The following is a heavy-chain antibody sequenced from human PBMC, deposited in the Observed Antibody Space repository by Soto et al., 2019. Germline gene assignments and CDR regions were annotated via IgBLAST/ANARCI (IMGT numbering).Heavy chain of an antibody. J-gene: IGHJ6*03. D-gene: IGHD2-15*01. V-gene: IGHV2-5*02. CDR3: AHNSLVADTDYMDV. CDR2: IYWDDDK. CDR1: GFSLSTSGVG. Sequence: SGPTLVNPTQTLTLTCTFSGFSLSTSGVGVGWIRQPPGKALEWLALIYWDDDKRYSPSLKSRLTITKDTSKNQVVLTMTNMDPVDTATYYCAHNSLVADTDYMDVWGKGTTVTVSS.